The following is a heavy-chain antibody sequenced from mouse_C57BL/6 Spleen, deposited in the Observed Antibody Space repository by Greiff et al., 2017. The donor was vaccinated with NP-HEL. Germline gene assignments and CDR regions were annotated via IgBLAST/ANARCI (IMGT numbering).Heavy chain of an antibody. J-gene: IGHJ4*01. CDR1: GFTFSDYY. CDR2: ISNGGGST. D-gene: IGHD2-3*01. CDR3: ARHPDGYYGGNAMDY. Sequence: EVKLVESGGGLVQPGGSLKLSCAASGFTFSDYYMYWVRQTPEKRLEWVAYISNGGGSTYYPDTVKGRFTISRDNAKNTLYLQMSRLKSEDTAMYYCARHPDGYYGGNAMDYWGQGTSVTVSS. V-gene: IGHV5-12*01.